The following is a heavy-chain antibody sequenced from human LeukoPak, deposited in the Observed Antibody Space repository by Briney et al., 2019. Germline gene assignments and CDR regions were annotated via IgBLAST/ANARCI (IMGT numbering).Heavy chain of an antibody. CDR1: GFTFGGYG. Sequence: GGSLRLSCAGSGFTFGGYGMHWFRQTPGKGLEWVAVIAYDGSRAFYADSVKGRFTISRDNSKNTMSVQMNDLRAEDTAVYYCTRYNNDHFDYWGQGTLVTVSS. CDR2: IAYDGSRA. CDR3: TRYNNDHFDY. J-gene: IGHJ4*02. V-gene: IGHV3-33*01. D-gene: IGHD1-14*01.